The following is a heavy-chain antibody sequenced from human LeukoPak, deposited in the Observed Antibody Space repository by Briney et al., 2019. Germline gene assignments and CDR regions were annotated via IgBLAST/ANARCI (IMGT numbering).Heavy chain of an antibody. Sequence: ASVKVSCKASGYTFTSYDINWVRQATGQGLEWMGWMNPNSGNTGYAQKFQGRVTMTRNTSISTAYMELSSLRSEDTAIYYCASNPPNTGDFYYWGLGTLVTVSS. V-gene: IGHV1-8*01. CDR3: ASNPPNTGDFYY. J-gene: IGHJ4*02. D-gene: IGHD1-1*01. CDR1: GYTFTSYD. CDR2: MNPNSGNT.